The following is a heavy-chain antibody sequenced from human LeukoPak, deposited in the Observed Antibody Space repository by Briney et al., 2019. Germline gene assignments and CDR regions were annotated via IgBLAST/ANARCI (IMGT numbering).Heavy chain of an antibody. CDR2: MYQSGST. J-gene: IGHJ4*02. CDR3: ARHKDRAYFDY. D-gene: IGHD3-16*01. CDR1: GYSISSGYY. V-gene: IGHV4-38-2*01. Sequence: SSETLSLTCAVSGYSISSGYYWGWIRQPPGKGLQWIASMYQSGSTYYNPSLKSRVTISLDTSKNQFSLKLSSVTAADTAVYYCARHKDRAYFDYWGLGTLATVSS.